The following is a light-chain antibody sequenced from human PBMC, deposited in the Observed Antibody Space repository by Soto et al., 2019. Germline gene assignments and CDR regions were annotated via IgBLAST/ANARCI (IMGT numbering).Light chain of an antibody. CDR3: AAWDDSMNRLYD. J-gene: IGLJ1*01. V-gene: IGLV1-44*01. CDR2: SNN. CDR1: SSNIGSNT. Sequence: QSVLTQPPSASGTPGQRVTISCSGSSSNIGSNTVNWYQQLPGTAPKLLIYSNNQRPSGVPDRFSGSKSGTSASLAISGLQSEDEADYYCAAWDDSMNRLYDFGTGTKVTV.